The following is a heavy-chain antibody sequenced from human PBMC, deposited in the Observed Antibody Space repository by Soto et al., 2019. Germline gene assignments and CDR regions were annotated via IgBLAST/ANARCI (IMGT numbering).Heavy chain of an antibody. Sequence: ASVKVSCKASGYAFTGYYMHWVRQAPGQGLEWMGWINPNSGGTNYAQKFQGRVTMTRDTSISTAYMELSRLRSDDTAVYYCAREAAYSSPWFAHWRQGTLVTIS. CDR1: GYAFTGYY. V-gene: IGHV1-2*02. CDR3: AREAAYSSPWFAH. CDR2: INPNSGGT. D-gene: IGHD6-13*01. J-gene: IGHJ5*02.